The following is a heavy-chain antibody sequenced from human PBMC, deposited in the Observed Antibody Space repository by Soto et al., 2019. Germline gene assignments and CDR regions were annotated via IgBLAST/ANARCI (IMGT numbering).Heavy chain of an antibody. CDR2: IYPGDSDT. D-gene: IGHD4-17*01. J-gene: IGHJ4*02. Sequence: GESLKISCKGSGYSFTSYWIGWVRQMPGKGLEWMGIIYPGDSDTRYSPSFQGQVTISADKSISTAYLQWSSLEASETVMFYCGGRVSRGYGDYLFVYWGQGALVSVSS. CDR1: GYSFTSYW. V-gene: IGHV5-51*01. CDR3: GGRVSRGYGDYLFVY.